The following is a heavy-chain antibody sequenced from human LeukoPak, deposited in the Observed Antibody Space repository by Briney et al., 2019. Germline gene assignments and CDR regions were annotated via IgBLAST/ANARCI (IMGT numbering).Heavy chain of an antibody. CDR1: GGSISGSY. CDR3: AKEFHY. Sequence: KTSETLSLTCTDSGGSISGSYLTWIRQPAGKGLEWIGRIYTSGYSNYNPSLKSRLTMSLDTSKNQFSLKLSSVTAADTAVYYCAKEFHYWGQGTLVTVSS. J-gene: IGHJ4*02. CDR2: IYTSGYS. V-gene: IGHV4-4*07.